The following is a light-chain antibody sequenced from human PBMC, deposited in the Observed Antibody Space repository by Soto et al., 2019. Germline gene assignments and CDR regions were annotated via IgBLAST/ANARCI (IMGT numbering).Light chain of an antibody. CDR2: RAS. J-gene: IGKJ1*01. V-gene: IGKV1-39*01. CDR1: QSISTY. CDR3: QESYSSLPWT. Sequence: DIQMTQSPSSLTASVGDRVTISCRASQSISTYLNWYQQKPGTAPRLLIYRASSVKSGVPPRFSGSGSGRDFTLTISSLRPEDSATYFCQESYSSLPWTFGQGTKVEVK.